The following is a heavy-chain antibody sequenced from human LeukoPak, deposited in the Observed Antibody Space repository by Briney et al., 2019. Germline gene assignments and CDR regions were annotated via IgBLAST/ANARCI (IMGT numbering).Heavy chain of an antibody. CDR3: ARHGGATTWFDP. CDR2: IYYSGST. Sequence: SETLSLTCTVSGGSVSSGSYYWSWIRQPPGKGLEWIGYIYYSGSTNYNPSLKSRVTISVDTSKNQFSLKLSSVTAADTAVYYCARHGGATTWFDPWGQGTLVTVSS. CDR1: GGSVSSGSYY. J-gene: IGHJ5*02. D-gene: IGHD1-1*01. V-gene: IGHV4-61*01.